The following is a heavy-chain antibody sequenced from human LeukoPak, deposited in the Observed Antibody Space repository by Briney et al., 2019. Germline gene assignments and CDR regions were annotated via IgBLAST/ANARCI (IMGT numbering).Heavy chain of an antibody. V-gene: IGHV4-61*02. Sequence: SQTLSLTCTVSGGSISSGSYYWSWIRQPAGEGLEWIGRIYTSGSTNYNPSLKNRVSISADTSKNQFSLKLSSVTAADTAVYYCALLGAPFDYWGQGTLVTVSS. D-gene: IGHD1-26*01. CDR2: IYTSGST. J-gene: IGHJ4*02. CDR3: ALLGAPFDY. CDR1: GGSISSGSYY.